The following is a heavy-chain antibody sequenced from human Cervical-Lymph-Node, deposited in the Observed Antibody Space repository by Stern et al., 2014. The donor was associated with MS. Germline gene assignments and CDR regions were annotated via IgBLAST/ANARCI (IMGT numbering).Heavy chain of an antibody. CDR1: GFTFSNAR. CDR3: TPEDYYGSGSLP. CDR2: IKSKTDGGTT. D-gene: IGHD3-10*01. Sequence: EDQLVESGGGLVKPGGSLRLSCAASGFTFSNARMSWVRQAPGKGLEWVGRIKSKTDGGTTDYAAPVKGRFTISRDDSKNTLYLQMNSLKTEDTAVYYCTPEDYYGSGSLPWGQGTMVTVSS. V-gene: IGHV3-15*01. J-gene: IGHJ3*01.